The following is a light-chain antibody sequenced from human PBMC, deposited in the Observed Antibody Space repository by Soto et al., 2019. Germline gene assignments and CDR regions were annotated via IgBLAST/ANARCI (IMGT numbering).Light chain of an antibody. J-gene: IGKJ1*01. CDR2: AAS. Sequence: DIQMTPSPSSLSASVGDRVTITCRASQSISSYLNWYQQKPGKAPKLLIYAASSLQSGVPSRFSGSGSGTDFTLTISSLQPDDFATYYCQQYNSYTWTFGQGTKVDIK. V-gene: IGKV1-39*01. CDR1: QSISSY. CDR3: QQYNSYTWT.